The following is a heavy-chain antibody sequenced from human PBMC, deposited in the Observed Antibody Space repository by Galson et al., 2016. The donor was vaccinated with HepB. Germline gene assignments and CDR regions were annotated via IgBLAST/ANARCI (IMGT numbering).Heavy chain of an antibody. D-gene: IGHD3-22*01. CDR3: ASYYDNDYWYFDL. CDR1: GGSISRSNW. CDR2: IYHSGTT. Sequence: SETLSLTCAVSGGSISRSNWRSWVRQIPGKGLEWIGQIYHSGTTNYNSSLKSRVTISVDKSNNQFSLNLRSVTAADTAVYYCASYYDNDYWYFDLWGRGTLVTVSS. V-gene: IGHV4-4*02. J-gene: IGHJ2*01.